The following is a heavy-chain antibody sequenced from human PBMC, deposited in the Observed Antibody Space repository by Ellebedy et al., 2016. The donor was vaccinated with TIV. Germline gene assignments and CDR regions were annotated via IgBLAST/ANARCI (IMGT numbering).Heavy chain of an antibody. V-gene: IGHV4-34*01. J-gene: IGHJ4*02. CDR2: INHSGST. CDR1: GGSFSGYY. CDR3: ARDLSGIADY. Sequence: SETLSLTCAVYGGSFSGYYWSWIRQPPGKGLEWIGEINHSGSTNYNPSLKSRVTVSVDTSKNQFSLKLSSVTAADTAVYYCARDLSGIADYWGQGALVTVSS. D-gene: IGHD1-26*01.